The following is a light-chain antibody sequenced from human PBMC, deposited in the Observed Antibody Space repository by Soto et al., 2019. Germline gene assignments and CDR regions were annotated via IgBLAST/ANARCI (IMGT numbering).Light chain of an antibody. Sequence: EIVLTQSPATLSLSPGERATLSCRASQSVSSYLALYQQKPGQAPRLLSYDASSRATGIPARFSGSGSGTVLTLTISSLEPNDFAVSYCQQRSNWPLTFGGGTKVETK. CDR1: QSVSSY. V-gene: IGKV3-11*01. CDR2: DAS. J-gene: IGKJ4*01. CDR3: QQRSNWPLT.